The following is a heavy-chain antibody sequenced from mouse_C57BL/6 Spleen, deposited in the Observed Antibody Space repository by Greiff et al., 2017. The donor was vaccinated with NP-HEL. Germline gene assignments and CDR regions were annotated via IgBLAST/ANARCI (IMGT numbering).Heavy chain of an antibody. Sequence: QVHVKQSGPGLVQPSQSLSITCTVSGFSLTSYGVHWVRQSPGKGLEWLGVIWSGGSTDYNAAFISRLSISKDNSKSQVFFKMNSLQADDTAIYYCARDSSGYRFAYWGQGTLVTVSA. J-gene: IGHJ3*01. D-gene: IGHD3-2*02. CDR1: GFSLTSYG. CDR3: ARDSSGYRFAY. CDR2: IWSGGST. V-gene: IGHV2-2*01.